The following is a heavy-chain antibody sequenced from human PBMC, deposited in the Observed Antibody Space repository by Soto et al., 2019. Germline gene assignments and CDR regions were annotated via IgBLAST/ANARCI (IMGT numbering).Heavy chain of an antibody. D-gene: IGHD6-6*01. V-gene: IGHV4-59*01. CDR2: IYYSGST. J-gene: IGHJ4*02. CDR1: GGSISSYY. Sequence: QVQLQESGPGLVKPSETLSLTCTVSGGSISSYYWSWIRQPPGKGLEWIGYIYYSGSTNYNPSLKSRVTISVDTSKNQCSRKLRSVTAADTAVYYCARAKYSSSSGIDYWGQGTLVTVSS. CDR3: ARAKYSSSSGIDY.